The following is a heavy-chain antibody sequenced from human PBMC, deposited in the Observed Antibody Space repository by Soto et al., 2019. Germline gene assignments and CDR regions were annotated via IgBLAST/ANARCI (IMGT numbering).Heavy chain of an antibody. CDR1: NFSISSGYY. CDR3: ARTHSGSYYSVFNY. V-gene: IGHV4-38-2*01. Sequence: SETLSLTCVVSNFSISSGYYWGWIRQSPGKGLEWIASIYRSGTSSYNPSLKSRVTISVDPSKNQFSLMLTAVTAADTAVYYCARTHSGSYYSVFNYWGRGSLVTVSS. CDR2: IYRSGTS. J-gene: IGHJ4*02. D-gene: IGHD1-26*01.